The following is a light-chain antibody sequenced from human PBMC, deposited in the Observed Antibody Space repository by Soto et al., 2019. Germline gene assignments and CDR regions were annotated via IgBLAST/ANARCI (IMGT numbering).Light chain of an antibody. CDR3: SSYGGYNNVI. V-gene: IGLV2-8*01. J-gene: IGLJ2*01. CDR2: EVS. CDR1: SSDVGGYNY. Sequence: QYALTQPPSASGSPGQSVTISCTVTSSDVGGYNYVSWYQQHPDKAPKLIIYEVSKRPSGVPDRFSGSKSGNTASLTVSGLQAEDEADYYCSSYGGYNNVIFGGGTKLTFL.